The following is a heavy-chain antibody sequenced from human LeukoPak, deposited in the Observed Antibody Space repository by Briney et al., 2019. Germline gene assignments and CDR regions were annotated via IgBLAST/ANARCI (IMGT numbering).Heavy chain of an antibody. D-gene: IGHD7-27*01. CDR3: ASSFFTTSANWGSFDY. CDR2: IIPIFGTA. CDR1: GGTFSSYA. V-gene: IGHV1-69*13. J-gene: IGHJ4*02. Sequence: SVKVSCKASGGTFSSYAISWVRQAPGQGLEWMGGIIPIFGTANYAQKFQGRVTITADESTSTAYMELSSLRSEDTAVYYCASSFFTTSANWGSFDYWGQGTLVTVSS.